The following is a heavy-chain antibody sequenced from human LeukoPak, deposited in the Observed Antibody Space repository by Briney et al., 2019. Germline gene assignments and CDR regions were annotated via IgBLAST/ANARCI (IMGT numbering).Heavy chain of an antibody. J-gene: IGHJ4*02. CDR1: GGTFSSYA. D-gene: IGHD6-19*01. CDR2: IIPIFGTA. CDR3: ARATIAVAGSFDY. V-gene: IGHV1-69*05. Sequence: SVKVSCKASGGTFSSYAISWVRQAPGQGLEWMGRIIPIFGTANYAQKFQGRVTITTDESTSTAYMELSSLRSEDTAVYYCARATIAVAGSFDYWGRGTLVTVSS.